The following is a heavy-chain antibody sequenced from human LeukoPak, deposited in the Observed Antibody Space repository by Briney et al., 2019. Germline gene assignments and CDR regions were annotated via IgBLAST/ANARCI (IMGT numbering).Heavy chain of an antibody. Sequence: GGSLRLSCAASGFTFSSYWMHWVRQGPGKGLVWVSRINSDGSSTNYADSVRGRFTISRDNAENTLYLQMNSLRVEDTAVYYCAKDRYSYAFEYSDSWGQGTLVTVSS. V-gene: IGHV3-74*01. CDR2: INSDGSST. CDR3: AKDRYSYAFEYSDS. D-gene: IGHD5-18*01. CDR1: GFTFSSYW. J-gene: IGHJ4*02.